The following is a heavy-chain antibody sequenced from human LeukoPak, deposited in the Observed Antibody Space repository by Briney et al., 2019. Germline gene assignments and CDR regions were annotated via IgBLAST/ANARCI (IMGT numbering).Heavy chain of an antibody. V-gene: IGHV4-4*07. Sequence: PSETLSLTCTVSGGSISSYYWSWIWQPPGKGLEWIGRIYTSGSTNYNPSLKSRVTMSVDTSKNQFSLKLSSVTAADTAVYYCARDHSSGWVLEAFDIWGQGTMVTVSS. CDR1: GGSISSYY. J-gene: IGHJ3*02. D-gene: IGHD6-19*01. CDR3: ARDHSSGWVLEAFDI. CDR2: IYTSGST.